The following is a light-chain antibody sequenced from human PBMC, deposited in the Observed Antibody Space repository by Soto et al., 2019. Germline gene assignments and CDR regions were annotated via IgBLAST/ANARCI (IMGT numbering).Light chain of an antibody. CDR2: LEGSGTY. J-gene: IGLJ3*02. V-gene: IGLV4-60*02. Sequence: QPVPTQSSSASTSLGSSVKLTCTLSSGHSSYIIAWHQQQPGKAPRYLMKLEGSGTYNKGSGVPDRFSGSSSGADRYLTISNLQFEDKADYYCETWDRNTWVFGGGTKLTFL. CDR1: SGHSSYI. CDR3: ETWDRNTWV.